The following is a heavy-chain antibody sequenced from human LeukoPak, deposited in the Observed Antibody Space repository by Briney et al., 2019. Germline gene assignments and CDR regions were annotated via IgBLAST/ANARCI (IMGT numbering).Heavy chain of an antibody. CDR1: GFTVSSNY. V-gene: IGHV3-53*01. CDR2: IYSGSST. Sequence: GGSLRLSCPASGFTVSSNYMSWVRQAPGKGLEWLAVIYSGSSTYYADSVKGRFTISRDNSKNTLYLQMNSLRAEDTAVYYCARDRSSGWYVYDYWGQGTLVTVSS. D-gene: IGHD6-19*01. CDR3: ARDRSSGWYVYDY. J-gene: IGHJ4*02.